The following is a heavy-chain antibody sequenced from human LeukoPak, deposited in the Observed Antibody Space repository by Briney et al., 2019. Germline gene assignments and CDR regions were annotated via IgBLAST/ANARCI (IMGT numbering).Heavy chain of an antibody. CDR1: GGXFSSYY. J-gene: IGHJ4*02. Sequence: SETLSLTCAVYGGXFSSYYWSWIRQPPGKGLEWIGEINHSGSTNYNPSLKSRVTISVDTSKNQFSLKLSSVTAADTAVYYCARGRLIFYWGQGTLVTVSS. D-gene: IGHD2-15*01. CDR3: ARGRLIFY. CDR2: INHSGST. V-gene: IGHV4-34*01.